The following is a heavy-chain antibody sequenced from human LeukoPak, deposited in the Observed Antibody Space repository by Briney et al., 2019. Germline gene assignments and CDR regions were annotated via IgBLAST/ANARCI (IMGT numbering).Heavy chain of an antibody. CDR1: GFTFSSYN. D-gene: IGHD6-6*01. CDR3: VRLGAFDI. Sequence: GGSLRLSCAASGFTFSSYNMNWVRQAPGKGLEWVSSISGSSSYIYYADSVKGRFTISRDNAKNSLYLQMNSQRAEDTAVYYCVRLGAFDIWGQGTMVTVSS. V-gene: IGHV3-21*04. CDR2: ISGSSSYI. J-gene: IGHJ3*02.